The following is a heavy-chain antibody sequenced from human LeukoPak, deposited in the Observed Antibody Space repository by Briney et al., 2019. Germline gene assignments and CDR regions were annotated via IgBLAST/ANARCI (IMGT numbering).Heavy chain of an antibody. D-gene: IGHD2-21*01. CDR1: GFTFTSYT. CDR3: ARSLIADGAFDI. Sequence: KTGGSLRLSCAASGFTFTSYTMNWVRQAPGKGLEWVSDISSSGSYIDYADSVEGRFTISRDNAKNSLFLHMNSLRAEDTAVYYCARSLIADGAFDIWGQGTMVTVSS. CDR2: ISSSGSYI. J-gene: IGHJ3*02. V-gene: IGHV3-21*01.